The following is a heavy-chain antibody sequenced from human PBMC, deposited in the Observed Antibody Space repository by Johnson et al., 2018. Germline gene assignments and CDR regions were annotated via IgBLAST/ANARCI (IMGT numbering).Heavy chain of an antibody. CDR1: GGSISSYY. CDR3: ARILGYCSGGNCHSADYYYYYMDV. Sequence: QVQLQESGPGLVKPSETLSLTCTVSGGSISSYYWSWIRQPPGKGLEWIGYIYYSGSTNYNPSLKSRVTISVDTSKNQFSLNRSSVTAADPAVYYCARILGYCSGGNCHSADYYYYYMDVWAKGATVTVSS. CDR2: IYYSGST. V-gene: IGHV4-59*12. J-gene: IGHJ6*03. D-gene: IGHD2-15*01.